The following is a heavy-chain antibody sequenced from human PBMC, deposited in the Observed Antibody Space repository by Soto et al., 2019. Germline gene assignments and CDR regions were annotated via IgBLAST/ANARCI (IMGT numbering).Heavy chain of an antibody. V-gene: IGHV1-2*04. CDR2: INPNSGGT. D-gene: IGHD3-3*01. J-gene: IGHJ6*02. CDR1: GYTFTGYY. Sequence: ASVKVSCKASGYTFTGYYMHWVRQAPGQGLEWMGWINPNSGGTNYAQKFQGWVTMTRDTSISTAYMELSRLRSDDTAVYYCARDRIWSGYYYYGMDVWDQGTTVTVSS. CDR3: ARDRIWSGYYYYGMDV.